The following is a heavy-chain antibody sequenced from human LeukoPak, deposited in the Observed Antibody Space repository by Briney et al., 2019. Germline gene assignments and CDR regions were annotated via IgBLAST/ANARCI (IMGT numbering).Heavy chain of an antibody. J-gene: IGHJ4*02. D-gene: IGHD6-19*01. CDR1: GFIFSSDY. CDR3: AKAGSNFDY. CDR2: IYSGGST. Sequence: GGSLRLSCAVSGFIFSSDYMSWVRQAPGKGLEWVSTIYSGGSTYYADSVKGRFAISRDNAKNSLYLQMNSLRAEDTAVYYCAKAGSNFDYWGQGTLVTVSS. V-gene: IGHV3-53*01.